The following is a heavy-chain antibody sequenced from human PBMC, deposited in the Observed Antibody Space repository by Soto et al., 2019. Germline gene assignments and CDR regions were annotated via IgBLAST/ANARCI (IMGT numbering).Heavy chain of an antibody. V-gene: IGHV1-69*01. D-gene: IGHD3-10*01. CDR1: GGIFSTYA. CDR3: ARDRDYYGSGNYYNRIDF. J-gene: IGHJ4*02. CDR2: IIPIFGTP. Sequence: VQLVQSGAEVKKPGSSVKVSCKASGGIFSTYAISWLRQAPGQGLEWMGGIIPIFGTPNYAQRFQGRVTITADESTSTAYMELSRLRSEDTAVYYCARDRDYYGSGNYYNRIDFWGQGTLVTFAS.